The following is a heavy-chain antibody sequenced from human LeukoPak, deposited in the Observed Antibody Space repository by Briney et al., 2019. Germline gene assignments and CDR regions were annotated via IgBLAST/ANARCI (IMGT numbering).Heavy chain of an antibody. D-gene: IGHD3-10*01. CDR3: AREGSYYFDY. J-gene: IGHJ4*02. CDR1: GFTFSSYE. CDR2: ISSSSGNTI. Sequence: GGSLRLSCAASGFTFSSYEMIWVRQAPGKGLEWISYISSSSGNTIYYADSVTGRFTISRDNAKNSLYLQMNSLRAEDTAVYYCAREGSYYFDYWGQGILVTVPS. V-gene: IGHV3-48*03.